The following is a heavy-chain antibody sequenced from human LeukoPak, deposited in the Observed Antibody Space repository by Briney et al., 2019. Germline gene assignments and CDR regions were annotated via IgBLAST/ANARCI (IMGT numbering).Heavy chain of an antibody. CDR2: ISGSGGST. CDR1: GFTFSSYV. V-gene: IGHV3-23*01. D-gene: IGHD3-10*01. CDR3: AKGSYGSGSYYHDFDY. J-gene: IGHJ4*02. Sequence: GGSLRLSCAASGFTFSSYVMSWVRQAPGKGLEWVSAISGSGGSTYYADSVKGRFTISRDNSKNTLYLQKNSLRAEDTAVYYCAKGSYGSGSYYHDFDYWGQGTLVTVSS.